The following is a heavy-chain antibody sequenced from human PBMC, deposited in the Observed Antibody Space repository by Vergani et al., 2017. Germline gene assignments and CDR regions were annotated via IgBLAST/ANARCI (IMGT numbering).Heavy chain of an antibody. CDR1: GFTFSSYA. D-gene: IGHD2-15*01. V-gene: IGHV3-23*01. CDR3: AKYWAGVVVAATGRGAFDI. CDR2: ISGSGGST. Sequence: EVQLLESGGGLVQPGGSLRLSCAASGFTFSSYAMSWVRQAPGKGLEWVSAISGSGGSTYYADSVKGRFTVSRDNSKNTLYLQMNSLRAEDTAVYYCAKYWAGVVVAATGRGAFDIWGQGTMVTVSS. J-gene: IGHJ3*02.